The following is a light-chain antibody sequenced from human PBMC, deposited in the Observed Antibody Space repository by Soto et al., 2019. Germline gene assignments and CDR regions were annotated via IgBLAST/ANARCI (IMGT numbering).Light chain of an antibody. J-gene: IGLJ2*01. Sequence: QSVLTQPPSVSAAPGQKVSISCSGSSSNIGRNSVCWYQQFPGTAPKLLIYDNDKRPSGMPDRFSGSQSGTSATLGITGLQTGDDADYYCGTWDSSLSVGVFGGGTQLTVL. CDR3: GTWDSSLSVGV. CDR1: SSNIGRNS. V-gene: IGLV1-51*01. CDR2: DND.